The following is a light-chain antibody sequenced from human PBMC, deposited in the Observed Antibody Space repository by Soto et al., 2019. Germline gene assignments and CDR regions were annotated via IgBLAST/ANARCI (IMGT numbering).Light chain of an antibody. Sequence: ELVLTLSPRTLALSPGEIATLCFSASQSVSNNYLAWYQQKPGQTPRLLIYGASGRATGIPDRFSGSGSGTDFTLTISRLEPEDFAVYYCQQYGTSLTCGGGTKVDIK. CDR2: GAS. V-gene: IGKV3-20*01. CDR1: QSVSNNY. CDR3: QQYGTSLT. J-gene: IGKJ4*01.